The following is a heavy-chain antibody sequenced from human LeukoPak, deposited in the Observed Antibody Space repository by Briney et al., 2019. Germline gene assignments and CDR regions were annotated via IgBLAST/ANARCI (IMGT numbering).Heavy chain of an antibody. CDR1: GYTFTSYG. Sequence: ASVKVSCKASGYTFTSYGISWVRQAPGQGLEWMGWISAYNGDTNYAQKVQGRVTMTTETSTNTAYMELRSLRSADTAVYYCARHYDAGKDDAFHIRGQGTMVTVSS. CDR2: ISAYNGDT. V-gene: IGHV1-18*01. CDR3: ARHYDAGKDDAFHI. J-gene: IGHJ3*02. D-gene: IGHD3-10*01.